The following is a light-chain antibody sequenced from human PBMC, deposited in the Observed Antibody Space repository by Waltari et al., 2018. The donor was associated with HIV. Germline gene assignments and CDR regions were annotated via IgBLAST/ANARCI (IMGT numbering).Light chain of an antibody. CDR2: DVT. Sequence: QSALTQPASVSGSPGQSITISCARGSTDVGVYNYVSWYQQYPGKVPKVVIYDVTERPSGVSNRFSGSKSGNTASLTISGLQAEDEADYYCCSFAGTNTWVFGGGTRLTV. V-gene: IGLV2-23*02. CDR3: CSFAGTNTWV. J-gene: IGLJ3*02. CDR1: STDVGVYNY.